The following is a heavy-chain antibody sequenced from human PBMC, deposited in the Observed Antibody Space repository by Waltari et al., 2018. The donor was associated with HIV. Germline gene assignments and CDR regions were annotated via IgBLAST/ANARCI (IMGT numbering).Heavy chain of an antibody. Sequence: EVQLLESGGGLVQPGGSLRLSCAASGFTFSSYAMSWVRQAPGKGLVWDSAISGSGGSTSYADSVKGRFTISRDNSKNTLYLQMNSLRAEDTAVYYCAKAARAKNLAYCGGDCYLGYFQHWGQGTLVTVSS. CDR2: ISGSGGST. D-gene: IGHD2-21*02. CDR3: AKAARAKNLAYCGGDCYLGYFQH. J-gene: IGHJ1*01. CDR1: GFTFSSYA. V-gene: IGHV3-23*01.